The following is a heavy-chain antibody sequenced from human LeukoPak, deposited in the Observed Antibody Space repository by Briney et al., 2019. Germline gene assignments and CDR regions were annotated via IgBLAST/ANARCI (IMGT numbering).Heavy chain of an antibody. D-gene: IGHD3-3*01. CDR1: GFTFTDYY. Sequence: GGSLRLSCAASGFTFTDYYMSWIRQAPGKGLEWVSYISDNYNTMYYADSVKGRFTISRDNARNSLYLQMNSLRAEDTAVYYCARTARSEDSDFWSGYLADWGQGTLVTVSS. J-gene: IGHJ4*02. CDR3: ARTARSEDSDFWSGYLAD. CDR2: ISDNYNTM. V-gene: IGHV3-11*04.